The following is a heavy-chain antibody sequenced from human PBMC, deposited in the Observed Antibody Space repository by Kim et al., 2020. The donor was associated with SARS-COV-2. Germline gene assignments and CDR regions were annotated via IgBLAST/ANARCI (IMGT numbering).Heavy chain of an antibody. CDR1: GGTFSSYA. Sequence: SVKVSCKASGGTFSSYAISWVRQAPGQGLEWMGRIISILGIANYAQKFQGRVTITADKSTSTAYMELSSLRSEDTAVYYCARTAEGPFWYFDLWGRGTLVTVSS. CDR3: ARTAEGPFWYFDL. J-gene: IGHJ2*01. D-gene: IGHD6-13*01. CDR2: IISILGIA. V-gene: IGHV1-69*04.